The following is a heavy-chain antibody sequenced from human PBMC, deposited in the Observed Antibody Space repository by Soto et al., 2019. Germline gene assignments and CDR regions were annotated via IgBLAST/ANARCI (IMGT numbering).Heavy chain of an antibody. J-gene: IGHJ5*01. CDR2: IDPADSYD. V-gene: IGHV5-51*01. CDR3: ARRALDLSGHYYPYNWFDS. D-gene: IGHD3-22*01. CDR1: GYVFTKYW. Sequence: GESLKISCKASGYVFTKYWIAWVRQMPGKGLEWIGIIDPADSYDRYSPSFQGQITISVDKSNSSAYLRWDDLKTSDTATYFCARRALDLSGHYYPYNWFDSWGQGTQVTVSS.